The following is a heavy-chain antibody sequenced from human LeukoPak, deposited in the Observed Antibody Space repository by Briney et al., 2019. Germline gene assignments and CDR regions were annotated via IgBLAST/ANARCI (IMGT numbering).Heavy chain of an antibody. Sequence: ASVKVPCKASGYTFTGYYMHWVRQAPGQGLEWMGWINPNSGGTNYAQKFQGRVTMTRDTSISTAYMELSRLRSDDTAVYYCARARWLLRYFDYWGQGTLVTVSS. CDR2: INPNSGGT. CDR1: GYTFTGYY. J-gene: IGHJ4*02. V-gene: IGHV1-2*02. D-gene: IGHD2-21*02. CDR3: ARARWLLRYFDY.